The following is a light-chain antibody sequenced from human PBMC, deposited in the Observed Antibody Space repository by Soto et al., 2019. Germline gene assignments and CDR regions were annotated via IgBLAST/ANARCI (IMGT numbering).Light chain of an antibody. J-gene: IGLJ1*01. V-gene: IGLV2-14*01. CDR3: SSYTSSGTLV. CDR2: DVT. CDR1: SSDVGGYIY. Sequence: QSALTQPASVSGSPGQSITISCTGTSSDVGGYIYVSWYQQHPGKAPKLMIYDVTDRPSGVSNRFSGSKSGNTASLTISGPQAEDEADYYCSSYTSSGTLVFGTGTKVTVL.